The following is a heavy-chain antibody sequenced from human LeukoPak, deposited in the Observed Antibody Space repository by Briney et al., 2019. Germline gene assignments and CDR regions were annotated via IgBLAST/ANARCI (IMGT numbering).Heavy chain of an antibody. CDR3: ARSAYSSGWYGGD. Sequence: GGSLRLSCAASGFTFSSYSMNWVRQAPGKGLEWVSSISSSSSYIYYADSVKGRFTISRDNAKNSLYLQMNSLRAEDTAVYYCARSAYSSGWYGGDWGQGTLVTVSS. CDR1: GFTFSSYS. D-gene: IGHD6-19*01. V-gene: IGHV3-21*01. CDR2: ISSSSSYI. J-gene: IGHJ4*02.